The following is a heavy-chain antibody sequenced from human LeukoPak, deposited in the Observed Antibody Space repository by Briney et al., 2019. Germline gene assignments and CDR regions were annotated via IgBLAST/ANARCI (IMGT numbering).Heavy chain of an antibody. J-gene: IGHJ4*02. V-gene: IGHV1-69*13. CDR2: IIPIFGAA. CDR1: GGTFSSYA. D-gene: IGHD2-2*01. CDR3: ARERENSKYQLHLFDY. Sequence: RASVKVSCKASGGTFSSYAISWVRQAPGQGLEWMGGIIPIFGAANYAQKFQGRVTITADESTSTAYMELSSLRSEDTAVYYCARERENSKYQLHLFDYWGQGTLVTVSS.